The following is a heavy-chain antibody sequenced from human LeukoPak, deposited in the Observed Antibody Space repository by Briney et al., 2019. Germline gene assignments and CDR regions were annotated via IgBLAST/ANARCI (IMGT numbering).Heavy chain of an antibody. CDR2: IIHDGSA. J-gene: IGHJ4*02. Sequence: PSETLSLTWAVYGGSFRDYHWTWIRRPPGKGLEWIAEIIHDGSANYNPSLKSRASISVDTSKNQFSLKLTSMTAADTAVYYCARLVGALVTCFDYWGQGTLVTVSS. D-gene: IGHD2-2*01. CDR1: GGSFRDYH. CDR3: ARLVGALVTCFDY. V-gene: IGHV4-34*12.